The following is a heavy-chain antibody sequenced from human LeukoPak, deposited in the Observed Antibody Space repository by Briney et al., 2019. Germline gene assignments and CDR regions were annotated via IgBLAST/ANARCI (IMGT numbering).Heavy chain of an antibody. CDR1: GLTFSSYA. CDR3: ATSGEGFGEGDY. Sequence: GGSLRLSCAASGLTFSSYAMSWVRQAPGKGLEWVSAISGSGGSTYYADSVKGRFTISRDNSKNTLYLQMNSLRAEDTAVYYCATSGEGFGEGDYWGQGTLVTVSS. CDR2: ISGSGGST. D-gene: IGHD4-17*01. V-gene: IGHV3-23*01. J-gene: IGHJ4*02.